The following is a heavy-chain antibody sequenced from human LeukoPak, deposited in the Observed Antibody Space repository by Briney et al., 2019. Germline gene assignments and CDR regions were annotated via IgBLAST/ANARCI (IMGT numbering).Heavy chain of an antibody. CDR1: GGTFRSYA. V-gene: IGHV1-69*04. CDR2: IIPILGIA. CDR3: ARDLHIVVVPAALSEKEGNYYGMDV. D-gene: IGHD2-2*01. J-gene: IGHJ6*02. Sequence: SVKVSCNASGGTFRSYAISWVRQAPGQGLEWMGRIIPILGIANYAQKFQGRVTITADKSTSTAYMELSSLRSEDTAVYYCARDLHIVVVPAALSEKEGNYYGMDVWGQGTTVTVSS.